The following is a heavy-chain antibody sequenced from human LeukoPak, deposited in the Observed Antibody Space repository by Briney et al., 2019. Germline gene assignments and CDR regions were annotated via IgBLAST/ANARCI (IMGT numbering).Heavy chain of an antibody. CDR3: AKEGGSTYYYGSGSWY. CDR1: GFTFSNYW. CDR2: IKQDGSEK. D-gene: IGHD3-10*01. Sequence: PGGSLRLSCAASGFTFSNYWLTWVRQAPGQGLEWVANIKQDGSEKHYVDSVKGRFTISRDNAKNTLYLQMNSLRAEDTAVYYCAKEGGSTYYYGSGSWYWGQGTLVTVSS. J-gene: IGHJ4*02. V-gene: IGHV3-7*03.